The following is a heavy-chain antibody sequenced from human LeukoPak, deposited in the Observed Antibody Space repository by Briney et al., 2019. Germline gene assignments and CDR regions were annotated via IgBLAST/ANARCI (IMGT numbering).Heavy chain of an antibody. D-gene: IGHD2-2*01. V-gene: IGHV4-34*01. Sequence: GSLRLSCAASGFTFCSYAMSWVRQPPGKGLEWIGEINHSGSTNYNPSLKSRVTISVDTSKNQFSLKLSSVTAADTAVYYCARGWRIVVVPAAIRFDPWGQGTLVTVSS. J-gene: IGHJ5*02. CDR3: ARGWRIVVVPAAIRFDP. CDR2: INHSGST. CDR1: GFTFCSYA.